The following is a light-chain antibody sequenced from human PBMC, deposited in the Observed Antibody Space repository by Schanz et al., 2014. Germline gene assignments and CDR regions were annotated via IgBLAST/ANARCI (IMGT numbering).Light chain of an antibody. CDR3: QSYDSNPWV. CDR1: SGSIASNY. V-gene: IGLV6-57*01. CDR2: EDN. Sequence: NFMLTQPHSVSESPGKTVTISCTRSSGSIASNYVQWYQQRPGSSPTTVIYEDNQRPSGVPDRFSGSIDSSSNSASLTISGLKTEDEADYYCQSYDSNPWVFGGGTKVTVL. J-gene: IGLJ3*02.